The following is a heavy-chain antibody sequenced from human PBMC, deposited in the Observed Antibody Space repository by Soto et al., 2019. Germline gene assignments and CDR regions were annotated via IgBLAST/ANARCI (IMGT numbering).Heavy chain of an antibody. CDR3: ARAGITMVRADY. J-gene: IGHJ4*02. CDR1: GGSISSGGYY. V-gene: IGHV4-31*03. D-gene: IGHD3-10*01. Sequence: PSETLSLTCTVSGGSISSGGYYWSWIRQHPGKGLEWIGYIYYSGSTYYNPSLKSRVTISVDTSKNQFSLKLSSVTAADTAVYYCARAGITMVRADYWGQGTLVTVSS. CDR2: IYYSGST.